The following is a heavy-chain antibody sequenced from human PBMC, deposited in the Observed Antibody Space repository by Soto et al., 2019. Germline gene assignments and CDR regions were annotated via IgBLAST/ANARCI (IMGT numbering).Heavy chain of an antibody. CDR1: GFTFSSYG. CDR2: IWYDGSNK. CDR3: ARDTGLYSSSTSCYVDYYYYMDV. Sequence: QVQLVESGGGVVQPGRSLRLSCAASGFTFSSYGMHWVRQAPGKGLEWVAVIWYDGSNKYYADSVKGRFTISRDNSKNTLYLQMNSLRAEDTAVYYCARDTGLYSSSTSCYVDYYYYMDVWGKGTTVTVSS. D-gene: IGHD2-2*01. V-gene: IGHV3-33*01. J-gene: IGHJ6*03.